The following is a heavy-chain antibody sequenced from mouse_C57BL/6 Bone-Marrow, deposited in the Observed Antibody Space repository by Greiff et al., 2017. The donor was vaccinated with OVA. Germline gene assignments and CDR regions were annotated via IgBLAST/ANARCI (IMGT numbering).Heavy chain of an antibody. CDR2: IWSGGST. V-gene: IGHV2-2*01. Sequence: QVQLKESGPGLVQPSQSLSITCTVSGFSLTSYGVHWVRQSPGKGLEWLGVIWSGGSTDYNAAFISRLSISKDNSKSQVFFKMNSLQADDTAIYYCARCSRGFAYWGQGTLVTVSA. CDR3: ARCSRGFAY. CDR1: GFSLTSYG. D-gene: IGHD1-1*01. J-gene: IGHJ3*01.